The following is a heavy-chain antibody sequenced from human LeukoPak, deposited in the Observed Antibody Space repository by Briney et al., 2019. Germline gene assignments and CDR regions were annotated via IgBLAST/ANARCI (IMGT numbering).Heavy chain of an antibody. D-gene: IGHD1-26*01. CDR3: ARGVGATLNY. V-gene: IGHV3-21*01. Sequence: PGGSLRLSCAASGFPFSSYSMNWVRQAPGKGLEWVSSISSSSSYIYYADSVKGRFTISRDNAKNSLYLQMNSLRAEGTAVYYCARGVGATLNYWGQGTLVTVSS. J-gene: IGHJ4*02. CDR2: ISSSSSYI. CDR1: GFPFSSYS.